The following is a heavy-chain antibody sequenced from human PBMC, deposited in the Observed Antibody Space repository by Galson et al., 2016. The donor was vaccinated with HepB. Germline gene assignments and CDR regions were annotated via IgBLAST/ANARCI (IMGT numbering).Heavy chain of an antibody. J-gene: IGHJ4*02. Sequence: SETLSLTCTVSGGSINSYYWSWIRQSPGTGLEWVGYLYYSGATSYNPSLQSRVTISRDTSKQQFSLRLTSVTAADTAVYYCAGGDTGGLDYWGQGSLVTVSS. D-gene: IGHD2-8*02. V-gene: IGHV4-59*01. CDR2: LYYSGAT. CDR1: GGSINSYY. CDR3: AGGDTGGLDY.